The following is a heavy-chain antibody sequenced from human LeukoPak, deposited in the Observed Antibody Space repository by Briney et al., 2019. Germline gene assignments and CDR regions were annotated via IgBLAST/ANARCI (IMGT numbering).Heavy chain of an antibody. CDR3: ARQYYYGMDV. CDR1: GGSIGSYY. J-gene: IGHJ6*02. V-gene: IGHV4-59*01. Sequence: SETLSLTCTVSGGSIGSYYWSWIRQPPGKGLEWIGYIYYSGSTNYNPSLKSRVTISVDTSKNQFSLKLSSVTAADTAVYYCARQYYYGMDVWGQGTTVTVSS. CDR2: IYYSGST.